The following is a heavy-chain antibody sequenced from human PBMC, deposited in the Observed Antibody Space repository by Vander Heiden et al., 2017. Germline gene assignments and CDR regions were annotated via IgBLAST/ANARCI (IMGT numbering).Heavy chain of an antibody. J-gene: IGHJ6*02. CDR2: VSYSGST. Sequence: QLQLQESGPGLVKPSETLSLTCIVYGGAISSENYYWGWVRQTPDMGLEWIASVSYSGSTYYTPSLKSRVSISVDLSKNHFSLKVSSVTAADTAVYYCTSRGGDNSDMDVWGQGTTVTVSS. CDR3: TSRGGDNSDMDV. CDR1: GGAISSENYY. V-gene: IGHV4-39*02. D-gene: IGHD2-21*02.